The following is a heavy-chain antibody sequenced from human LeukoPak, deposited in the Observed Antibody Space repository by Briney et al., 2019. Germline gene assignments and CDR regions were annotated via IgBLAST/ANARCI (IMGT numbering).Heavy chain of an antibody. CDR2: IYSGGNT. CDR1: GFTVSSNY. D-gene: IGHD1-26*01. V-gene: IGHV3-53*05. J-gene: IGHJ3*02. CDR3: AKEDSGSYYRAFDI. Sequence: GGSLRLSCAASGFTVSSNYMSWVRQAPGKGLEWVSLIYSGGNTYYADSVKGRFTISRDNSKNTLYLQMNSLRAEDTAVYYCAKEDSGSYYRAFDIWGQGTMVTVSS.